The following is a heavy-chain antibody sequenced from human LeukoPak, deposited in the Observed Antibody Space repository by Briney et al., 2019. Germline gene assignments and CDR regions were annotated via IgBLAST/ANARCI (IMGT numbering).Heavy chain of an antibody. Sequence: GGSLRLSCAASGFTFSSYSMNWVRQAPGKGLEWVSSISSSSSYIYYADSVKGRFTISRDNAKNSLYLQMNSLRAEDTAVYYCARASGSYESDAFDIWGQGTMVTVSS. V-gene: IGHV3-21*01. J-gene: IGHJ3*02. CDR1: GFTFSSYS. D-gene: IGHD1-26*01. CDR2: ISSSSSYI. CDR3: ARASGSYESDAFDI.